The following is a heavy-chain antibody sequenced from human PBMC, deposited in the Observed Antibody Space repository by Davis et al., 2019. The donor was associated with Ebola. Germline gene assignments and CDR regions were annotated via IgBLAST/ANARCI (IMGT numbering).Heavy chain of an antibody. CDR1: GFTFSSHA. D-gene: IGHD2-15*01. CDR2: ISSSSSYI. CDR3: ARDLVGFDY. V-gene: IGHV3-21*01. Sequence: GESLKISCAASGFTFSSHAMHWVRQAPGKGLEWVSSISSSSSYIYYADSVKGRFTISRDNAKNSLYLQMNSLRDEDTAVYYCARDLVGFDYWGQGTLVTVSS. J-gene: IGHJ4*02.